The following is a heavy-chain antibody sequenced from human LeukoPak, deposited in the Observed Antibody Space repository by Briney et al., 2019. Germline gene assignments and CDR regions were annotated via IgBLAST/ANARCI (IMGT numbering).Heavy chain of an antibody. D-gene: IGHD6-13*01. Sequence: SETLSLTCTVSGGSISSYFWSWVRQPPGKGLEWIGHIYYSGSTKYNPSLKSRVTISVDTSKNQFSLKLSSVTAADTAIYYCAKDALSAAGDYYYYYMDVWGKGTTVTVSS. CDR3: AKDALSAAGDYYYYYMDV. J-gene: IGHJ6*03. CDR1: GGSISSYF. CDR2: IYYSGST. V-gene: IGHV4-59*01.